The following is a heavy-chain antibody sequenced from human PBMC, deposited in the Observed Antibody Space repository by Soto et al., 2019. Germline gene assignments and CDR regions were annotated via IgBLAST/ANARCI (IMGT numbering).Heavy chain of an antibody. CDR2: ISYDGSNK. CDR3: AIGSRGEPPYYYGMDV. Sequence: SCGASGFTFSRSALRWVRQAPGKGLEWVAVISYDGSNKYYADSGKGRFTISRDNSKNTLYLQMNSLRAGDTAVYYCAIGSRGEPPYYYGMDVWGQGT. V-gene: IGHV3-30-3*02. CDR1: GFTFSRSA. J-gene: IGHJ6*02.